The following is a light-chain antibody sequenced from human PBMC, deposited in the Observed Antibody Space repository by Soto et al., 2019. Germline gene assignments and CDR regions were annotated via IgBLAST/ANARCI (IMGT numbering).Light chain of an antibody. J-gene: IGLJ2*01. V-gene: IGLV1-40*01. CDR3: QSYDSSLSAVV. CDR1: SYNIGAGYD. CDR2: GNS. Sequence: QSVLTQPPSVSGAPGQRVTISCTGSSYNIGAGYDVHWYQQLPGTAPNLLIYGNSNRPSGVPDRFSGSKSGTSASLAITGLQAEDEADYYCQSYDSSLSAVVFGAGTKLTVL.